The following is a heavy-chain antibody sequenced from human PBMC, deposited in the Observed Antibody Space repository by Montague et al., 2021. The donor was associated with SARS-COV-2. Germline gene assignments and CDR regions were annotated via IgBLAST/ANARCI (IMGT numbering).Heavy chain of an antibody. CDR2: ICYSGMA. CDR3: ASTIDYYVHFDS. J-gene: IGHJ4*02. V-gene: IGHV4-39*07. D-gene: IGHD3-22*01. CDR1: GGSISSQTYC. Sequence: SETLSLTCTVSGGSISSQTYCWGWVRLHPGKGLEWIGSICYSGMAHYTPSLKGRLIISLDTSKTHVSLKLRSVTAADTAVYYCASTIDYYVHFDSWGQGTLVSVSS.